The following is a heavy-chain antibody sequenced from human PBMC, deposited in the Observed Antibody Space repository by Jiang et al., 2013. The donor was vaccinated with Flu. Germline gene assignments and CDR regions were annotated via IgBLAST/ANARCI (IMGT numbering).Heavy chain of an antibody. V-gene: IGHV1-18*01. Sequence: APRTRALSGWDGVSAYNGNTNYVQKVQGRVTMTTDTSTSTAYMELRSLRSDDTAVYFCARGGADRASSHAFDIWGHGTMVTVSS. CDR2: VSAYNGNT. D-gene: IGHD2-15*01. CDR3: ARGGADRASSHAFDI. J-gene: IGHJ3*02.